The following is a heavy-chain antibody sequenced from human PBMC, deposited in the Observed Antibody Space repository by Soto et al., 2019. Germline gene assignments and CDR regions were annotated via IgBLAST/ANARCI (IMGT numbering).Heavy chain of an antibody. CDR3: ARDRRWGCSSTSCYPIDC. J-gene: IGHJ4*01. Sequence: ASVKVSCNASGYSFTSYGINWVRQAPGQGLEWMGWISAYNGYTNYAQNFQGRVTMTTDTSTSTAYMEVRSLRFDDTAVYYCARDRRWGCSSTSCYPIDCWG. V-gene: IGHV1-18*01. CDR2: ISAYNGYT. CDR1: GYSFTSYG. D-gene: IGHD2-2*01.